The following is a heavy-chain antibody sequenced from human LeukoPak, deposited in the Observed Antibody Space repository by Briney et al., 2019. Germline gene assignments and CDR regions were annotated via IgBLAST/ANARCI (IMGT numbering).Heavy chain of an antibody. Sequence: SETLSLTCTVSGGSISGTYYWSWIRQPPGKGLEWIGYIYNSGSTNYNPSLKSRVTISVDTSKNQFSLKLSSVTAADTAVYYCARDTDSSGYYASWGQGTLVTVSS. CDR1: GGSISGTYY. V-gene: IGHV4-61*01. D-gene: IGHD3-22*01. CDR3: ARDTDSSGYYAS. J-gene: IGHJ5*02. CDR2: IYNSGST.